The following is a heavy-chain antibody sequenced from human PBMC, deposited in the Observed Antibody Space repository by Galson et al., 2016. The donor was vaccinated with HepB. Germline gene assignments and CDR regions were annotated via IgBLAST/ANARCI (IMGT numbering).Heavy chain of an antibody. V-gene: IGHV6-1*01. CDR3: ARSHLLGRGFGW. CDR1: GDSVSNNNAG. J-gene: IGHJ4*02. D-gene: IGHD7-27*01. CDR2: TIYRSDWQN. Sequence: AISGDSVSNNNAGWYWIRQSPSRGLECLGRTIYRSDWQNDYAESVKSRITINPDTYKNEFSLHLSSVTPEDTGVYYCARSHLLGRGFGWWGPGTPVTVSS.